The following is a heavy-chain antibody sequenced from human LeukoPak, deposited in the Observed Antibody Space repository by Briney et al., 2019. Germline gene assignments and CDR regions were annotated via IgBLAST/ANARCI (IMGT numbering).Heavy chain of an antibody. D-gene: IGHD1-26*01. CDR3: ARADISGSYPVDY. CDR2: INAGNGNT. Sequence: ASVKVSCKASGYTFTSYAMHWVRQAPGQRLEWMGWINAGNGNTKYSQKFQGKVTITRDTSASTAYMELSSLRSEDTAVYYCARADISGSYPVDYWGQGTLVTVSS. CDR1: GYTFTSYA. J-gene: IGHJ4*02. V-gene: IGHV1-3*01.